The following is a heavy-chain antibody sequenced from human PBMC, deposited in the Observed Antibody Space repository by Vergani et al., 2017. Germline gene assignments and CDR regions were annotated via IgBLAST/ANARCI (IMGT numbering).Heavy chain of an antibody. CDR2: IRSKANSYAT. J-gene: IGHJ2*01. Sequence: EVQLVESGGGLVQPGGSLKLSCAASGFTFSGSAMHWVRQASGXGLEWVGRIRSKANSYATAYAASVKGRFTISRDDSKNTAYLQMNSLKTEDTAVYYCTSHLDGDPSFLKGGYLDPWGRGTLVTVPS. V-gene: IGHV3-73*02. CDR1: GFTFSGSA. CDR3: TSHLDGDPSFLKGGYLDP. D-gene: IGHD4-17*01.